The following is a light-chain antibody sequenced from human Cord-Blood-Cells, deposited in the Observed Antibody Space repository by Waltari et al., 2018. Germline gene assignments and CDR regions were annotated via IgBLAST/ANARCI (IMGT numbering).Light chain of an antibody. Sequence: QSALTQPASVSGSPGQSITISCTGTSSYVGSYNLVSWDQQHPGKAPKSMIYEVSKRPSGGSTRVSGSKSGNTASRTISGLQGEDEADYYCCSYAGSSTYVVFGGGTKLTVL. CDR2: EVS. V-gene: IGLV2-23*02. J-gene: IGLJ2*01. CDR1: SSYVGSYNL. CDR3: CSYAGSSTYVV.